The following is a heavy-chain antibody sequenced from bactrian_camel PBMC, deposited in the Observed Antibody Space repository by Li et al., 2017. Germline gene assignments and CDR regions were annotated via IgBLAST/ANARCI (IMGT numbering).Heavy chain of an antibody. CDR2: IDRGGST. D-gene: IGHD2*01. Sequence: VQLVESGGDLVQAGGSLRLSCAASGYTYNRNCMAWFGQAPGKEREGVAGIDRGGSTRYADSVRDRFIVSKDNAKNTVYLQMNSLKPEDTAMYYCAARGPYCYTKLSVADFTYWGQGTQVTVS. V-gene: IGHV3S53*01. J-gene: IGHJ6*01. CDR3: AARGPYCYTKLSVADFTY. CDR1: GYTYNRNC.